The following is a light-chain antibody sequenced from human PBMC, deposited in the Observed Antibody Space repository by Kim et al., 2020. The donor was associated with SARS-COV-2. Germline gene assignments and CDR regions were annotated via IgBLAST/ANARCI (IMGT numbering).Light chain of an antibody. CDR2: GKN. CDR3: NSRDTSGNHLL. V-gene: IGLV3-19*01. CDR1: SLRSYY. Sequence: SSELTQDPAVSVALGQTVRITCQGDSLRSYYATWYQQKPGQAPVVVIYGKNNRPSGIPDRFSGSSSGNTASLTITGAQAEDEADYYCNSRDTSGNHLLFGGGTKVTVL. J-gene: IGLJ2*01.